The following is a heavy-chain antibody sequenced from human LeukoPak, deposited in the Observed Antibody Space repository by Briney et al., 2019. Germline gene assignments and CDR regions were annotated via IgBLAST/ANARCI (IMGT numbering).Heavy chain of an antibody. J-gene: IGHJ6*03. CDR2: ISGGGDNT. Sequence: GGPLSLSCAVSGFPFSDFAMSWVRQAPGKGLEWVSTISGGGDNTYFAVSVKGRFSISRDNSKHTLFPQMVSLRAEDTAVYYCAKFEGALLGNYYMDVWGKGTTVTVSS. V-gene: IGHV3-23*01. CDR1: GFPFSDFA. CDR3: AKFEGALLGNYYMDV.